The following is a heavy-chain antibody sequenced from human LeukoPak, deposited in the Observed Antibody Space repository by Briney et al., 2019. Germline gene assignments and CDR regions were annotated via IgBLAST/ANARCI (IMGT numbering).Heavy chain of an antibody. J-gene: IGHJ5*02. Sequence: ASVKVSCKASGYTFTSYDINWVRQATGQGLEWMGWMSPNSGNTGYAQKFQGRVTMTRNTSISTAYVELSSLRSEDTAVYYRARGLVADWFDPWGQGTLVTVSS. CDR1: GYTFTSYD. CDR2: MSPNSGNT. V-gene: IGHV1-8*01. CDR3: ARGLVADWFDP.